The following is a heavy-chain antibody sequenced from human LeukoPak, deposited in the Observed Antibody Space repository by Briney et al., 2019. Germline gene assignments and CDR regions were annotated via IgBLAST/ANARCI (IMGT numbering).Heavy chain of an antibody. CDR1: GGTFSSYA. J-gene: IGHJ4*02. D-gene: IGHD2-15*01. Sequence: ASVKVSCKASGGTFSSYAISWVRQAPGQGLEWMGWISAYNGNTNYAQKLQGRVTMTTDTSTSTAYMELRSLRSDDTAVYYCARAQRARYCSGGSCYDYWGQGTLVTVSS. CDR2: ISAYNGNT. CDR3: ARAQRARYCSGGSCYDY. V-gene: IGHV1-18*01.